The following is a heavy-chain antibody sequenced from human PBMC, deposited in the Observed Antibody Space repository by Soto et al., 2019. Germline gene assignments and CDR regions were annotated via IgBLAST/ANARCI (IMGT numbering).Heavy chain of an antibody. Sequence: SETLSLTCTVSGGSISSYYWSWIRQPPGKGLEWIGYIYYSGSTNYNPSLKSRVTISVDTSKNQFSLKLSSVTAADTAVYYCASTYYYGSGDNWFDPWGQGTLVTVSS. CDR3: ASTYYYGSGDNWFDP. CDR2: IYYSGST. J-gene: IGHJ5*02. V-gene: IGHV4-59*08. D-gene: IGHD3-10*01. CDR1: GGSISSYY.